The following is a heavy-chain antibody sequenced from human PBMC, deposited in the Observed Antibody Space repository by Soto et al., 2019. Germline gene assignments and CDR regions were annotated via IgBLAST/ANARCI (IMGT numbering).Heavy chain of an antibody. CDR1: GFTFSSYA. V-gene: IGHV3-30-3*01. D-gene: IGHD2-2*01. Sequence: GGSLRLSCAASGFTFSSYAMHWVRQAPGKGLEWVAVISYDGSNKYYADSVKGRFTISRDNSKNTLYLRMNSLRAEDTAVYYCARGPPRKDIVLVPAALNYYGMDVWGQGTTVTVSS. CDR2: ISYDGSNK. J-gene: IGHJ6*02. CDR3: ARGPPRKDIVLVPAALNYYGMDV.